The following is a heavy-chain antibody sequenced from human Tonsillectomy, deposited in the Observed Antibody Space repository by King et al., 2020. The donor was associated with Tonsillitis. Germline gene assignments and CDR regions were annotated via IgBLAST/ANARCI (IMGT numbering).Heavy chain of an antibody. V-gene: IGHV4-39*01. CDR2: VYHSGST. CDR1: GGSISSSTYY. CDR3: ARAPDYGDYTRYFDL. J-gene: IGHJ2*01. D-gene: IGHD4-17*01. Sequence: QLQESGPGLVKPSETLSLTCTVSGGSISSSTYYSGWIRQPPGKGLEWIGNVYHSGSTAYNPSLKSRITISIDTSKHQFSLRLSSVTAADTAVYYCARAPDYGDYTRYFDLWGRGTLVTVSS.